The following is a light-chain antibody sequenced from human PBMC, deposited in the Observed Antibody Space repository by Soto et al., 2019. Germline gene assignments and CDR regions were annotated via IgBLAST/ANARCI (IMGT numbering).Light chain of an antibody. CDR2: EVS. V-gene: IGLV2-14*01. CDR3: SSYTSSSTKV. J-gene: IGLJ1*01. CDR1: SSDVGGYNY. Sequence: QSAQTHPASVSWSPGQSITISCTGTSSDVGGYNYVSWYQQHPGKAPKLMIYEVSNRPSGVSNRFSGSKSGNTASLTISGLQAEDEADYYCSSYTSSSTKVFGTGTKVTVL.